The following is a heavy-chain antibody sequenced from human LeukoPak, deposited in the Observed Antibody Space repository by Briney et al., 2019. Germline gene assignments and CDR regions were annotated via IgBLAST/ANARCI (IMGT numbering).Heavy chain of an antibody. CDR3: ARALGIAARPNY. Sequence: SETLSLTCTVSGGSISSYYWSWIRQPPGKGLEWIGYIYYSGSTNYNPSLKSRVTISVDTSKNQFSLKLSSVTAADTAVYYCARALGIAARPNYWGQGTLVTVSS. CDR2: IYYSGST. CDR1: GGSISSYY. V-gene: IGHV4-59*01. J-gene: IGHJ4*02. D-gene: IGHD6-6*01.